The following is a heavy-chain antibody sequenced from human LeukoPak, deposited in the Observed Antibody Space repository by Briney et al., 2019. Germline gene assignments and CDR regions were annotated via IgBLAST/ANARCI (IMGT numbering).Heavy chain of an antibody. CDR1: GFTFSNYG. Sequence: PGKSLRLSCAASGFTFSNYGMHWVRQAPGKGLEWVAFILYDGSNKYYTDSVKGRFTISRDNSKKTLYLQMNSLRAEDTAVYYCAKIRDSSSWYGGIGYWGQGTLVTVSS. D-gene: IGHD6-13*01. V-gene: IGHV3-33*06. J-gene: IGHJ4*02. CDR3: AKIRDSSSWYGGIGY. CDR2: ILYDGSNK.